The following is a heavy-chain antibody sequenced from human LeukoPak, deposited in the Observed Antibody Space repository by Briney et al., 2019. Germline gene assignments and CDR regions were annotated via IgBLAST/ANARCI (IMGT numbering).Heavy chain of an antibody. Sequence: GGSLRLSCAASGFTFSSYAMSWVRQAPGKGLEWVSAISGSGGSTYYADSVKGRFTISRDNSKNTLYLQMNCLRAEDTAVYYCAKGLADIVVVPAAISLDYWGQGTLVTVSS. V-gene: IGHV3-23*01. CDR2: ISGSGGST. CDR3: AKGLADIVVVPAAISLDY. D-gene: IGHD2-2*02. J-gene: IGHJ4*02. CDR1: GFTFSSYA.